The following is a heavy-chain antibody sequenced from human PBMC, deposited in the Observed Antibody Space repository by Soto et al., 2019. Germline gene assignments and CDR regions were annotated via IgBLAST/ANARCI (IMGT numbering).Heavy chain of an antibody. V-gene: IGHV3-30-3*01. J-gene: IGHJ4*02. Sequence: PGGSLRLSCAASGFIFTSYTMHWVRQAPGKGLEWVALISYDGSNKYYADSVKGRFTISRDNSKNKLYLRMNSLRTDDTALYYCARGHGSGDFSGFYFDYWGQGALVTVSS. D-gene: IGHD3-3*01. CDR1: GFIFTSYT. CDR3: ARGHGSGDFSGFYFDY. CDR2: ISYDGSNK.